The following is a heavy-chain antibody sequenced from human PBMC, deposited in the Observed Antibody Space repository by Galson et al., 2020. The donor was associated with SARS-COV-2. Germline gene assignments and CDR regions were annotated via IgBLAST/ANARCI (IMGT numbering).Heavy chain of an antibody. CDR1: GFTFDDYA. J-gene: IGHJ6*02. CDR3: AKSITIFGVETTEYYYGMDV. D-gene: IGHD3-3*01. Sequence: GESLKISCAASGFTFDDYAMQWVRQGPGKGLEWVSLINWNGNTTYYADSVKGRFTISRDNSKNSLSLQMHSLRPEDTGLYYCAKSITIFGVETTEYYYGMDVWGQGTTVTVSS. CDR2: INWNGNTT. V-gene: IGHV3-43D*03.